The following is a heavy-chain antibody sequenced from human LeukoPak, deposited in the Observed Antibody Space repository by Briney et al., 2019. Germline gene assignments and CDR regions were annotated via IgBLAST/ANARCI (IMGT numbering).Heavy chain of an antibody. CDR3: ARNPSRCGCPF. D-gene: IGHD1-14*01. J-gene: IGHJ1*01. V-gene: IGHV3-30*01. Sequence: DSVKGRFTISRDNSKNTLYLQMNSLRAEDTAVYYCARNPSRCGCPFWGQGTLVTVSS.